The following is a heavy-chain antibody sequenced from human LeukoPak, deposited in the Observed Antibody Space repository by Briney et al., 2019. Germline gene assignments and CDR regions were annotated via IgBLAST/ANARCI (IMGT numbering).Heavy chain of an antibody. Sequence: GGSLRLSCAASGFTFSSYAMSWVRQAPGEGLEWVSAISGSGGSTYYADSVKGRFTISRDNSKNTLYLQMNSLRAEDTAVYYCAKSPEYYDILTGSFDYWGQGTLVTVSS. J-gene: IGHJ4*02. D-gene: IGHD3-9*01. CDR2: ISGSGGST. V-gene: IGHV3-23*01. CDR3: AKSPEYYDILTGSFDY. CDR1: GFTFSSYA.